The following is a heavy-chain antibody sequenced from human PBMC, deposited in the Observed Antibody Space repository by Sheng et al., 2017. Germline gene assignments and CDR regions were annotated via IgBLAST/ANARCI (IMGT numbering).Heavy chain of an antibody. CDR3: AKDSSSWYWGWYYFDY. Sequence: QVQLVESGGGVVQPGGSLRLSCAASGFTFSSYGMHWVRQAPGKGLEWVAFIRYDGSNKYYADSVKGRFTISRDNSKNTLYLQMNSLRAEDTAVYYCAKDSSSWYWGWYYFDYWGQGTLVTASS. D-gene: IGHD6-13*01. CDR1: GFTFSSYG. V-gene: IGHV3-30*02. CDR2: IRYDGSNK. J-gene: IGHJ4*02.